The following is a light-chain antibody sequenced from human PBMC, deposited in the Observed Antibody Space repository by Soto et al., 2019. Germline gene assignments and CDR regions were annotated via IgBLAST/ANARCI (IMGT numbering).Light chain of an antibody. V-gene: IGKV1-5*01. CDR1: QSISSW. CDR2: DAS. J-gene: IGKJ1*01. CDR3: QQYNSYSPT. Sequence: DIQMTQSPSTLSASVGDRVTITCRASQSISSWLAWYQQKPGKATKLLIYDASSLESGVPSRFSGSGSGTEFTLTISRLQPDDFATYYCQQYNSYSPTFGQGTKVDIK.